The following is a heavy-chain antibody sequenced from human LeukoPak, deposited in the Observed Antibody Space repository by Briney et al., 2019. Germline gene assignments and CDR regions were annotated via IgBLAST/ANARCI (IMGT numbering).Heavy chain of an antibody. CDR3: AKDFHGAANYYDSSGLTSLPDY. Sequence: GGSLRLSCITPRFTFDDYAMNRVRQDPAKGLEWVSLISGDGGSTYYADSVKGRFTISRDNSNNSMYLQMNSLRTEDTALYYCAKDFHGAANYYDSSGLTSLPDYWGQGTLVTVSS. V-gene: IGHV3-43*02. CDR2: ISGDGGST. J-gene: IGHJ4*02. CDR1: RFTFDDYA. D-gene: IGHD3-22*01.